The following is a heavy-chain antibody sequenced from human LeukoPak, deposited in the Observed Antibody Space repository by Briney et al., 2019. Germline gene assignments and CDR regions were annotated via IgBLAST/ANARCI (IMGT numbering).Heavy chain of an antibody. CDR3: AKDILSSSSQH. CDR2: ISWDGGST. D-gene: IGHD6-13*01. V-gene: IGHV3-43D*03. J-gene: IGHJ1*01. Sequence: GGSLRLSRAASGFTFDDYAMHWVRQAPGKGLEWVSLISWDGGSTYYADSVKGRFTISRDNSKNSLYLQMNSLRAEDTALYYCAKDILSSSSQHWGQGTLVTVSS. CDR1: GFTFDDYA.